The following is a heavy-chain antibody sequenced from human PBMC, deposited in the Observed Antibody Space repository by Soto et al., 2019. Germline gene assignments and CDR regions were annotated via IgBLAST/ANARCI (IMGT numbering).Heavy chain of an antibody. Sequence: SETLSLTCTVSGGSISSGGYYWRWIRQHPGKGMEWIGYIYYSGSTYYNPSLKSRVTISVDTSKNQFSLKLSSVTAADTAVYYCARDIGPVVPAATPYYYYGMDVWGQGTTVTVSS. CDR2: IYYSGST. V-gene: IGHV4-31*03. J-gene: IGHJ6*02. CDR1: GGSISSGGYY. CDR3: ARDIGPVVPAATPYYYYGMDV. D-gene: IGHD2-2*02.